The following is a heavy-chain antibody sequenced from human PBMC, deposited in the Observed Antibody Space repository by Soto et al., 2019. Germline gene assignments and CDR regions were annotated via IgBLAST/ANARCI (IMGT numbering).Heavy chain of an antibody. V-gene: IGHV5-51*01. D-gene: IGHD3-9*01. CDR2: INPADSDT. CDR3: VRPDSTGYYSH. Sequence: GESLKICCKVSGYSFTNYWIGWVRQMPGKGLEWMGIINPADSDTRHSPSFQGQVTVSVDKSISTAYLQRGSLKASDTAMYYCVRPDSTGYYSHWGQGTPVTVSS. CDR1: GYSFTNYW. J-gene: IGHJ4*02.